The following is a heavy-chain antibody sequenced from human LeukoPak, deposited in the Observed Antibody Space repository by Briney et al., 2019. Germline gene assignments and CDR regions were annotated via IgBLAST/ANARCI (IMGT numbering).Heavy chain of an antibody. V-gene: IGHV1-69*04. CDR2: ISAIGGIA. Sequence: GGSVKVSCKASGGTFRNYAMNWVRQAPGQGLEWMGRISAIGGIANYAKTLKGRVTITADKSKSTVYMEMSRLRDEDTAVYYCASPGEAYCGGDCYDDAFDFWGQGTMVTVSS. D-gene: IGHD2-21*01. CDR3: ASPGEAYCGGDCYDDAFDF. J-gene: IGHJ3*01. CDR1: GGTFRNYA.